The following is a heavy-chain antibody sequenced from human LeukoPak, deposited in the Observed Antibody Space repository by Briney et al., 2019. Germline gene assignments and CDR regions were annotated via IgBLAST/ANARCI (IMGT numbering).Heavy chain of an antibody. CDR3: AKDAVAPGSSGDYFDY. CDR1: GFTFSDYW. Sequence: GESLRLSCVASGFTFSDYWMTWVRQAPGKGLERVANIKQDGSDKKYVDSVKGRFTISRDNAKNSLYLQMDSLRAEDTAVYYCAKDAVAPGSSGDYFDYWGQGTLVTVSS. V-gene: IGHV3-7*03. D-gene: IGHD3-10*01. J-gene: IGHJ4*02. CDR2: IKQDGSDK.